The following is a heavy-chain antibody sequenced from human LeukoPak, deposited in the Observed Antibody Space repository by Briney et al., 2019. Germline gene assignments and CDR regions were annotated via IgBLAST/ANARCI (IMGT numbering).Heavy chain of an antibody. V-gene: IGHV3-23*01. D-gene: IGHD6-13*01. CDR2: ISGSGGST. CDR1: GFTFSSYA. J-gene: IGHJ4*02. CDR3: AKDAARVGSSWYYFDY. Sequence: QSGGSLRLSCAASGFTFSSYAMSWVRQAPGKGLEWVSAISGSGGSTYYADSVKGRFTISRDNSKNTLYLQMNSLRAEDTAVYYCAKDAARVGSSWYYFDYWGQGTLVTVSS.